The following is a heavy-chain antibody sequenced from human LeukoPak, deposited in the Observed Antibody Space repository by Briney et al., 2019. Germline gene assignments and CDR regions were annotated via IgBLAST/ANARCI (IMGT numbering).Heavy chain of an antibody. D-gene: IGHD3-22*01. V-gene: IGHV4-61*01. CDR3: ARVNYYDSSGYYPYAFDI. Sequence: SETLSLTCTVSGGSVSSGSYYWSWIRQPPGKGLEWIGYIYYSGSTNYTPSLKSRVTISVDTSKNQFSLKLSSVTAADTAVYYCARVNYYDSSGYYPYAFDIWGQGTMVTVSS. CDR1: GGSVSSGSYY. CDR2: IYYSGST. J-gene: IGHJ3*02.